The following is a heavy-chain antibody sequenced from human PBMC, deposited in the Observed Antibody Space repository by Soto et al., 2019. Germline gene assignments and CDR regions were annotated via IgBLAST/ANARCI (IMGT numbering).Heavy chain of an antibody. CDR3: ARGGLRLDY. J-gene: IGHJ4*02. CDR1: GFTFTSYG. CDR2: IWYDGSNK. Sequence: QVQLVESGGGVVQPGRSLRLSCAASGFTFTSYGMHWVRQAPGKGLEWVAVIWYDGSNKYYADSVKGRFTISRDNSKNTLYLQMNSLRAEDTAVDYCARGGLRLDYWGQGTLVTVSS. V-gene: IGHV3-33*01. D-gene: IGHD3-16*01.